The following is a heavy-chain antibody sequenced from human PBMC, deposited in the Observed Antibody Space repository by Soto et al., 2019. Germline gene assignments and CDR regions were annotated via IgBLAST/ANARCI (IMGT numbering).Heavy chain of an antibody. D-gene: IGHD2-8*01. CDR1: GFTFSSYS. CDR2: ISIGSSTI. V-gene: IGHV3-48*02. J-gene: IGHJ5*02. Sequence: GGSLRLSCAASGFTFSSYSMNWARQAPGKGLEWVSYISIGSSTIYYADSVKGRFTISRDDAKNSLYLQMNSLGDEDTAVYYCARDNGMAGSFDPWGQGTLVTVSS. CDR3: ARDNGMAGSFDP.